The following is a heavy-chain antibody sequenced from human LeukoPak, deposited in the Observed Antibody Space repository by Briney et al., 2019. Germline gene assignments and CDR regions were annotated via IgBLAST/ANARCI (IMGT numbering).Heavy chain of an antibody. D-gene: IGHD4-17*01. J-gene: IGHJ4*02. Sequence: PGGSLRLSCGASGFTFSSYAMSWVRQAPGKGLEWVSVISGSGGRTYYADSVKGRFTISRDNAKNSLYLQMNSLRAEDTAVYYCARADYGDYHPFDYWGQGTLVTVSS. CDR3: ARADYGDYHPFDY. CDR2: ISGSGGRT. CDR1: GFTFSSYA. V-gene: IGHV3-23*01.